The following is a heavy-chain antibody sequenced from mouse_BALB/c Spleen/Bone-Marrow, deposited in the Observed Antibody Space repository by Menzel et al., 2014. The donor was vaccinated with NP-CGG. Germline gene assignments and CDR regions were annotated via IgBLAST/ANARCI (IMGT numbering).Heavy chain of an antibody. Sequence: EVKLVESGAELVKPGVSVKLSCTASGFNIKDTYMHWVKQRPEQGLEWIGRIDPANGNTKYDPKFQGKATITADTSSNTAYLQLSSLTSEDTAVYYCARFPYDYGGGDYWGQGTTLTVSS. CDR1: GFNIKDTY. CDR3: ARFPYDYGGGDY. D-gene: IGHD2-4*01. J-gene: IGHJ2*01. CDR2: IDPANGNT. V-gene: IGHV14-3*02.